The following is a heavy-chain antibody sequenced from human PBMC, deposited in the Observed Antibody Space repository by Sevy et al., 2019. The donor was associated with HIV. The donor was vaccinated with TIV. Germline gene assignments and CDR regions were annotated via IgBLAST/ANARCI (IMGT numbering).Heavy chain of an antibody. CDR1: GYVFPSYW. D-gene: IGHD6-25*01. V-gene: IGHV5-51*01. CDR3: ATHRGIPAADKPDAFHL. Sequence: GESLKISCRGSGYVFPSYWIGWVRQLPGQGPEWMGIIYPGDSEARYSPSFQGQVTFSADKSIDTPYLQWRSLTASDTAMYYCATHRGIPAADKPDAFHLWGQGTMVTVSS. CDR2: IYPGDSEA. J-gene: IGHJ3*01.